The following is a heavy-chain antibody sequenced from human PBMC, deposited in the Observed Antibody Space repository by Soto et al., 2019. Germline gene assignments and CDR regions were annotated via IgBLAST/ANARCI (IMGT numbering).Heavy chain of an antibody. CDR2: ISSDGNNE. J-gene: IGHJ5*01. Sequence: QMQLVEYGGGVVQPGSSLRLSCAASGFTFNNYGIHWVRQAPGMGLDWVAVISSDGNNEYYGDSVKGRFTIYRDNSEDTLYLQINSLRAEATAVYYCARDQAYSGDYWFDSWGRGTLVTVCS. V-gene: IGHV3-33*01. D-gene: IGHD2-21*01. CDR3: ARDQAYSGDYWFDS. CDR1: GFTFNNYG.